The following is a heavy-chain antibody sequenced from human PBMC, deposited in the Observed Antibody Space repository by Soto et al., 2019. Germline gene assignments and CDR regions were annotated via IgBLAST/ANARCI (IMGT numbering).Heavy chain of an antibody. Sequence: GGSLRLSCAASGFTFSSYWMHWVRQAPGKGLVWVSRINSDGSSTSYADSVKGRFTISRDNAKNTLYLQMNSLRAEDTAVYYCARAPFPSTYYYDSSGYYYYYWGQGTLVTVSS. D-gene: IGHD3-22*01. CDR3: ARAPFPSTYYYDSSGYYYYY. CDR2: INSDGSST. CDR1: GFTFSSYW. V-gene: IGHV3-74*01. J-gene: IGHJ4*02.